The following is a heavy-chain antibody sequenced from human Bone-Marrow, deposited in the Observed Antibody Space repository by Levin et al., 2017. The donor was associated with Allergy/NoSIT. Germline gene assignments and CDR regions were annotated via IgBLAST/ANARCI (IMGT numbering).Heavy chain of an antibody. CDR2: ISLYTGKA. V-gene: IGHV1-18*04. CDR1: GYTFSNYG. J-gene: IGHJ5*02. Sequence: ASVKVSCKASGYTFSNYGITWVRQAPGQGLEWMGWISLYTGKAKYAQKFQGRVVMTTDTSADTAYMEMTSLRPDHTAVFYCARDRDRSWFDPWGQGTQVIVSS. CDR3: ARDRDRSWFDP. D-gene: IGHD3-16*02.